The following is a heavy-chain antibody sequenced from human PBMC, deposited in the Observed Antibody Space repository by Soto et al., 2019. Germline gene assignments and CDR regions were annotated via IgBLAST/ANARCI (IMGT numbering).Heavy chain of an antibody. CDR3: ARDDGMDV. V-gene: IGHV3-48*03. CDR1: GFTFSSYE. CDR2: ISSSGRSI. J-gene: IGHJ6*02. Sequence: VQLVESGGGLVQPGGSLRLSCVASGFTFSSYEMNWVRQAPGKGLEWVSYISSSGRSIYYADSVKGRFTISRDNAKNSLYLQMNSLRAEDTAVYYCARDDGMDVWGQGTTVTVSS.